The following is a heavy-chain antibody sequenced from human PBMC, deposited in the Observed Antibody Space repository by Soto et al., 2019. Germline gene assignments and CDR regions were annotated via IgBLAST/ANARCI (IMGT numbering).Heavy chain of an antibody. CDR1: GYTLTELS. Sequence: ASVKVSCKVSGYTLTELSMHWVRQAPGKGLEWMGGFDPEDGETIYAQKFQGRVTMTEDTSTDTAYMELSSLRSEDTAVYYCATANTYYDSSGTGGRVDYWGQGTLVTVSS. CDR3: ATANTYYDSSGTGGRVDY. D-gene: IGHD3-22*01. CDR2: FDPEDGET. J-gene: IGHJ4*02. V-gene: IGHV1-24*01.